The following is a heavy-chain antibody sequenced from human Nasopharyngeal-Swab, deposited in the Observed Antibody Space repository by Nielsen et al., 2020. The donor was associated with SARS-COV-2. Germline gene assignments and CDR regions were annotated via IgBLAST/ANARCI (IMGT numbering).Heavy chain of an antibody. V-gene: IGHV3-48*02. Sequence: GESLKISCVASGFTFSSYSMNWVRQAPGKGLEWISYISSSSGTIYYADSVKGRFTISRDNARNSLFLQMSSLRDEDTAMYYCARGTAVTPFDSWGQGTLVTVSS. CDR1: GFTFSSYS. J-gene: IGHJ4*02. D-gene: IGHD2-15*01. CDR2: ISSSSGTI. CDR3: ARGTAVTPFDS.